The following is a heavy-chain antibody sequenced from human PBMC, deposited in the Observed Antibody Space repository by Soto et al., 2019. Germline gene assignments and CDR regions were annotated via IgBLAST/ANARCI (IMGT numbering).Heavy chain of an antibody. CDR2: IIPIFGTA. CDR3: ATVPPLSTSRAYFDY. J-gene: IGHJ4*02. CDR1: GGTFSTYA. Sequence: QVQLVQSGTEVKKPGSSVKVSCKASGGTFSTYAISWVRQAPGQGLEWMGGIIPIFGTANYAQKLQGRVMITADKSTSTAYMELSSLRSEDTAVYYCATVPPLSTSRAYFDYWGQGTLVTVSS. D-gene: IGHD2-2*01. V-gene: IGHV1-69*06.